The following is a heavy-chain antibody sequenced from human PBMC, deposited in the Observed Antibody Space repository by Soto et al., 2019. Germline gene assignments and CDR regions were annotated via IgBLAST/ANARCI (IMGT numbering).Heavy chain of an antibody. Sequence: EVQLLESGGGLVQPGGSLRLSCAASGFAFNSYAMSWVRQAPGKGLEWVSGISDSGGSTYYADSMKGRFTISRDNSKNTLYLQMDSLRAEDTAIYYCAKETRIMIFGALIPQDEYYYGMDVWGRGTTVTVSS. CDR3: AKETRIMIFGALIPQDEYYYGMDV. CDR2: ISDSGGST. V-gene: IGHV3-23*01. D-gene: IGHD3-3*01. CDR1: GFAFNSYA. J-gene: IGHJ6*02.